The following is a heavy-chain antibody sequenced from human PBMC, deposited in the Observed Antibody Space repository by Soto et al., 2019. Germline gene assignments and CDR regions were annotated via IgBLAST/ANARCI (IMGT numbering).Heavy chain of an antibody. CDR1: GYTFTSYG. Sequence: ASVKVSCKASGYTFTSYGISWVRQAPGQGLEWMGWISAYNGNTNYAQKLQGRVTMTTDTSTSTAYMELRSLRSDDTAVYYCARDLPDIVLMAQGSWFAPWGQGTLVTVSS. V-gene: IGHV1-18*01. D-gene: IGHD2-8*01. J-gene: IGHJ5*02. CDR2: ISAYNGNT. CDR3: ARDLPDIVLMAQGSWFAP.